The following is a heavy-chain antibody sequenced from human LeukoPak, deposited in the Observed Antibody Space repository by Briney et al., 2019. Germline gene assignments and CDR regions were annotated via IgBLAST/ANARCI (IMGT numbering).Heavy chain of an antibody. CDR3: ARSRYCSGGSCLFDY. J-gene: IGHJ4*02. CDR2: INPNSGGT. CDR1: GYTFTGYY. D-gene: IGHD2-15*01. V-gene: IGHV1-2*02. Sequence: ASVKVSCKASGYTFTGYYKHWVRQAPGQGLEWMGWINPNSGGTNYAQKFQGRVTMTRDTSISTAYMELSRLRSDDTAVYYCARSRYCSGGSCLFDYWGQGTLVTVSS.